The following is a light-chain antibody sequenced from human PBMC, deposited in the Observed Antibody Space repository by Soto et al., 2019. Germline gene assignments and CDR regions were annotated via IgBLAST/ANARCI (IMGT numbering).Light chain of an antibody. V-gene: IGKV3-11*01. CDR2: QTS. Sequence: EIVLTQSPATLSSFPGDRVTLSCRASQYINTRLAWYQHRPGQAPRLLIYQTSIRAAGIPARFSASGSGTDFTLTISDVQPEEFALYYCHQRQSWPRTFGQGTKV. CDR1: QYINTR. J-gene: IGKJ1*01. CDR3: HQRQSWPRT.